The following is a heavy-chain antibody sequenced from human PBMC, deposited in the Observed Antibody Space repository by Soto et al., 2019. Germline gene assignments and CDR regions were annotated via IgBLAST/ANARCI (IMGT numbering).Heavy chain of an antibody. V-gene: IGHV4-39*07. CDR3: ARVLGNDAFDI. CDR1: GGSISSNSYY. J-gene: IGHJ3*02. CDR2: IYHSXST. D-gene: IGHD3-3*02. Sequence: XXTLSLTCTVSGGSISSNSYYWGWIRQPXGKGMEWIGXIYHSXSTNYKQSLKTXVTISVDXXKNQLSLKLSSVNAADKDVYYCARVLGNDAFDIWGQGTMVTV.